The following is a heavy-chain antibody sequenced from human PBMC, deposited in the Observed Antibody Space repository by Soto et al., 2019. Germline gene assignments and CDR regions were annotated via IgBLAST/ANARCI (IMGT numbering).Heavy chain of an antibody. CDR3: ARASAYSTPWSFDN. Sequence: QVQLVQSGAEVKKPGASVRVSCKTSGYTFTRYGISWVRQAPGQGLEWMGWISGFNGNTKESEKFQGRVTLTTDTAANTAHMELRGLRSEDTAVYYCARASAYSTPWSFDNWGQGTLVTVSS. CDR1: GYTFTRYG. D-gene: IGHD2-8*01. J-gene: IGHJ4*02. V-gene: IGHV1-18*01. CDR2: ISGFNGNT.